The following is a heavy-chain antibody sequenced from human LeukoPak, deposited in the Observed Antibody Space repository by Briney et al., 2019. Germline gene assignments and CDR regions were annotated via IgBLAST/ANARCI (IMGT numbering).Heavy chain of an antibody. D-gene: IGHD3-10*01. CDR3: ARTRAPYYYDAGSPDF. CDR2: INTNTGSP. J-gene: IGHJ4*02. V-gene: IGHV7-4-1*02. Sequence: ASVTVSCKASGYTFTSYAMNWVRQAPGQGLEWMGWINTNTGSPRYAQDFTGRFVFSLDTSLSTTYLQISSLKSEDTAIYYCARTRAPYYYDAGSPDFWGQGTLVTVSS. CDR1: GYTFTSYA.